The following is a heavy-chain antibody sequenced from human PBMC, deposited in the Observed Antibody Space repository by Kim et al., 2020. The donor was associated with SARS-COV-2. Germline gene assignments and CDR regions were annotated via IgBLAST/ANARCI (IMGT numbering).Heavy chain of an antibody. CDR3: ARESGSGCDY. J-gene: IGHJ4*02. V-gene: IGHV3-30*04. Sequence: GGSLRLSCAASGFSFSSYAMHWVRQAPGKGLEWVALISYDGSNKYYADSVKGRFTISRDNSKNTLYLQMNSLRAEDTAVYYCARESGSGCDYWGQGTLVTASS. CDR2: ISYDGSNK. CDR1: GFSFSSYA. D-gene: IGHD6-19*01.